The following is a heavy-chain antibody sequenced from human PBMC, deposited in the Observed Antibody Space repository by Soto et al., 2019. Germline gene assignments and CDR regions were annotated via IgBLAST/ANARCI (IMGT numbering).Heavy chain of an antibody. CDR1: SDSFSSNIAT. D-gene: IGHD1-26*01. CDR3: ARTNADGSYYDY. J-gene: IGHJ4*02. CDR2: TYYRSKWSN. V-gene: IGHV6-1*01. Sequence: PSQTLSLTCALSSDSFSSNIATCNWIRPSPSRGLEWLGRTYYRSKWSNDYAVSVKSRMTIKPDTSKNQFSLQLNSVTPDDTAVYYCARTNADGSYYDYWGQGTLVTVSS.